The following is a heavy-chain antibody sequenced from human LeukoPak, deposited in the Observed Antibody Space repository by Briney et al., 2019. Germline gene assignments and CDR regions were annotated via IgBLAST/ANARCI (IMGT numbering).Heavy chain of an antibody. CDR3: ARDTTSDY. V-gene: IGHV3-48*03. D-gene: IGHD1-1*01. J-gene: IGHJ4*02. CDR1: GFTFSSYE. CDR2: ISSSGSTI. Sequence: GGSLRRFCGAAGFTFSSYEKNGVRQAPGEGLEWVAYISSSGSTIYYADSVKGRFTISRDNAKNSLYLQMNSLRAEDTAVYYCARDTTSDYWGQGTLVTVSS.